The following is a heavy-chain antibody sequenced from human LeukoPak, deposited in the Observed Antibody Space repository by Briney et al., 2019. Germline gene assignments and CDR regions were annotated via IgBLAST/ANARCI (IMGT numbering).Heavy chain of an antibody. CDR2: IFHSGST. V-gene: IGHV4-59*01. J-gene: IGHJ4*02. CDR3: ARDRPFYFGSGSYYVGFDS. D-gene: IGHD3-10*01. CDR1: GSSISRYY. Sequence: SETLSLTCTVSGSSISRYYWTWLRQPPGKGLEWIGYIFHSGSTNYSPALKSRVTISLDTSKNQFSLNLSSVTAADTAVYYCARDRPFYFGSGSYYVGFDSWGQGTLVTVSS.